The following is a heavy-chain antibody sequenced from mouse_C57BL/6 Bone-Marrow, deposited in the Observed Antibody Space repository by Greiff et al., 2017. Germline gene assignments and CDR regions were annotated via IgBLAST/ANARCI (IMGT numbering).Heavy chain of an antibody. D-gene: IGHD4-1*01. CDR3: AKHWEGYAMDY. V-gene: IGHV5-17*01. J-gene: IGHJ4*01. CDR2: ISSGSSTI. CDR1: GFTFSDYG. Sequence: EVMLVESGGGLVKPGGSLKLSCAASGFTFSDYGMHWVRQAPEKGLEWVAYISSGSSTIYYADTVKGRFTISRDNAKNTLFLQMTSLRSEDTAMYYCAKHWEGYAMDYWGQGNSVTVSS.